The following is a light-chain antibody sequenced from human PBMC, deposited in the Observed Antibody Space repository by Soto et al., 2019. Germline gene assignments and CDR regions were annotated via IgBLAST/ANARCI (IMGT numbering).Light chain of an antibody. CDR1: SSDVGIYNL. V-gene: IGLV2-23*03. Sequence: QSVLTQPASVSGSPGQSITISCTGTSSDVGIYNLVSWYQQHPGKAPKLMIYEGSKRPSGVSNRFSGSKSGNTASLTISGLQAEDEADYYCCSYAGSSTFLYVFGTGTKVTVL. J-gene: IGLJ1*01. CDR3: CSYAGSSTFLYV. CDR2: EGS.